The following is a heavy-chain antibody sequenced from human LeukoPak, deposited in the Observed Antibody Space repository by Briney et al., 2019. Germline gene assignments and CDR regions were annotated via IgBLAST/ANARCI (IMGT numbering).Heavy chain of an antibody. J-gene: IGHJ6*04. Sequence: GASVKVSCKASGYTFSSYYMNWVRQAPGQGLEWMGIINPSRGSTSYAQHFQGRVTMTGDTSTNTVYMELSSLRSEDTAVYYCAGRPSFGVDVWGEGTTVTVSS. V-gene: IGHV1-46*01. D-gene: IGHD2/OR15-2a*01. CDR3: AGRPSFGVDV. CDR2: INPSRGST. CDR1: GYTFSSYY.